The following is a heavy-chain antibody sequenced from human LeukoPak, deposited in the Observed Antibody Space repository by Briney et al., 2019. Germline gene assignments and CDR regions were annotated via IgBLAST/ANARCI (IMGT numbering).Heavy chain of an antibody. CDR1: GFTFSSYA. D-gene: IGHD3-16*01. CDR2: ISSFSGTI. Sequence: GGSLRLTCAASGFTFSSYAMNWVRQAPGKGLEWVSYISSFSGTINYADSVKGRFTISRDNAKNSLYLQMNSLRAEDTAVYYCARDQGGVGYWGQGTLVTVSS. V-gene: IGHV3-48*01. J-gene: IGHJ4*02. CDR3: ARDQGGVGY.